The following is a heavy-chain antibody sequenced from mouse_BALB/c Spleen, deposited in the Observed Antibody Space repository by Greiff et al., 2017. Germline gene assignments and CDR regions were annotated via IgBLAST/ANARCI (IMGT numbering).Heavy chain of an antibody. V-gene: IGHV1S137*01. CDR2: IDPYYGGT. CDR3: ARSYGNYGFAY. CDR1: GYTFTDYA. Sequence: QVQLQQSGAELVRPGVSVKISCKGSGYTFTDYAMHWVKQSHAKSLEWIGNIDPYYGGTSYNQKFKGKATLTVDKSSSTAYMQLKSLTSEDSAVYYCARSYGNYGFAYWGQGTLVTVSA. J-gene: IGHJ3*01. D-gene: IGHD2-1*01.